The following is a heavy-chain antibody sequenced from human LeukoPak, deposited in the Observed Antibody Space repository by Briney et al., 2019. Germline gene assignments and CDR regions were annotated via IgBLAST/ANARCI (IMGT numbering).Heavy chain of an antibody. CDR3: AKDLAIFGVVRVYFDY. V-gene: IGHV3-7*03. CDR2: IKQDGSEK. J-gene: IGHJ4*02. D-gene: IGHD3-3*01. CDR1: GFTFNNYW. Sequence: GGSLRLSCAASGFTFNNYWMSWVRQAPGKGLEWVANIKQDGSEKYYVGSVKGRFTISRDNAKNSLYLQMNSLRAEDTAVYYCAKDLAIFGVVRVYFDYWGQGTLVTVSS.